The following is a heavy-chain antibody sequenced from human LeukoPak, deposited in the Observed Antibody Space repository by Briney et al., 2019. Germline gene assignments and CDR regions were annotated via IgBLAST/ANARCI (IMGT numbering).Heavy chain of an antibody. D-gene: IGHD2/OR15-2a*01. CDR2: IWYDGSNK. CDR1: GFTFSNYG. J-gene: IGHJ4*02. Sequence: PGRSLRLSCAASGFTFSNYGMHWVRQAPGKGVEWVAVIWYDGSNKYYADSVKGRFTISRDNSKNTLYLQMNSLRAEDTAVYYCARDLEYRHMDYWGQGTLVTVSS. V-gene: IGHV3-33*01. CDR3: ARDLEYRHMDY.